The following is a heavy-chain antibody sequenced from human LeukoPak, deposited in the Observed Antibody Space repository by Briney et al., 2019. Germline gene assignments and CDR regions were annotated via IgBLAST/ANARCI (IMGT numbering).Heavy chain of an antibody. CDR2: IYYSGST. CDR1: GGSISSYY. D-gene: IGHD3-10*01. V-gene: IGHV4-59*12. J-gene: IGHJ1*01. Sequence: PSETLSLTCTVSGGSISSYYWSWIRQPPGKGLEWIGYIYYSGSTNYNPSLKSRVTISVDTSKNQFSLKLSSVTAADTAVYYCAGGLWFGELSGYLHQWGQGTLVTVSS. CDR3: AGGLWFGELSGYLHQ.